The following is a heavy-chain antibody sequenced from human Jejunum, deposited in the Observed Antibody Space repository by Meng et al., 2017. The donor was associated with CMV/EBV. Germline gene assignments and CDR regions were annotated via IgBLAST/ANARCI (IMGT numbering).Heavy chain of an antibody. V-gene: IGHV3-11*01. CDR1: GYSFNDYY. CDR2: LSSSGTTK. J-gene: IGHJ6*02. D-gene: IGHD3-16*01. CDR3: ARGYIWNYVGEFGDV. Sequence: GYSFNDYYMSWIRQAPGKGLEWVSYLSSSGTTKYYADSVKGRFTISRDNAKNSLYLQLNSLRAEDSAVYYCARGYIWNYVGEFGDVWGQGTTVTVSS.